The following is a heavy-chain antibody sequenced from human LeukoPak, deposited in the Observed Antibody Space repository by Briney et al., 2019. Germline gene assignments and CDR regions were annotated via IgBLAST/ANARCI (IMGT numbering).Heavy chain of an antibody. CDR1: GGSVSSGSYY. V-gene: IGHV4-61*01. D-gene: IGHD3-22*01. Sequence: PSETLSLTCTVSGGSVSSGSYYWSWVRQPPGKGLEWIGYIHDSGSTSYNPSLKSRVTILVHTSKNQFSLKLSSVTAADTALYSCARMSDYYDSSGYYRPFDYWGQGTLVTVSS. J-gene: IGHJ4*02. CDR2: IHDSGST. CDR3: ARMSDYYDSSGYYRPFDY.